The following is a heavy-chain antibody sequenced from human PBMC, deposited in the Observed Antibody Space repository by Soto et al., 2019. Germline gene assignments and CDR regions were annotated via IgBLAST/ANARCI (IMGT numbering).Heavy chain of an antibody. CDR2: IYSGDST. CDR1: GFTVSNNY. V-gene: IGHV3-53*01. J-gene: IGHJ6*02. CDR3: ARDPDDYYYYGMDV. Sequence: EVQLVESGGGLILPGGSLRLSCAASGFTVSNNYMNWVRQAPGKGLEWVSVIYSGDSTYYADSVKGRVTISSDNSKNTLYLQMNSLRAEDTAVYYCARDPDDYYYYGMDVWGQGTTVTVSS.